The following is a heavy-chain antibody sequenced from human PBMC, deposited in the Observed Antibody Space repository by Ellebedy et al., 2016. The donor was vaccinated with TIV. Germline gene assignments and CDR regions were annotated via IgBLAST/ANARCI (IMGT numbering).Heavy chain of an antibody. D-gene: IGHD3-9*01. CDR2: IFYSGNT. CDR3: ARDTYDILTGSYTWFDP. J-gene: IGHJ5*02. CDR1: GGSVRSGSYF. V-gene: IGHV4-61*01. Sequence: PSETLSLTCTVSGGSVRSGSYFWSCIRQPPGKGLEWIGYIFYSGNTNYNPSLKSRVTISLDTSKNQFSLKLSSVTAADTAVYYCARDTYDILTGSYTWFDPWGQGTLVTVSS.